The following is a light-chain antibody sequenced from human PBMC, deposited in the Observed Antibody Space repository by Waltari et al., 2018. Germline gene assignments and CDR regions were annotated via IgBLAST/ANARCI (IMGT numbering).Light chain of an antibody. CDR1: RSTLGRQR. Sequence: QSVLTQPPSASGTPGQRVTISCSGRRSTLGRQRLTWYQHLPGTAPRLLIYRNNQRPSGVRDRFSGSKSGTSASLAISGLQSEDEAEYYCAVWDDSLNGPVFGGGTKLTVL. CDR2: RNN. CDR3: AVWDDSLNGPV. V-gene: IGLV1-44*01. J-gene: IGLJ2*01.